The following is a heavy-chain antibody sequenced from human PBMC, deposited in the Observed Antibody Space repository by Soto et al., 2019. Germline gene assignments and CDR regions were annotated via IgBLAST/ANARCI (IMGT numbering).Heavy chain of an antibody. CDR2: ISGSGGST. D-gene: IGHD4-17*01. J-gene: IGHJ6*02. V-gene: IGHV3-23*01. CDR3: AKLQATRLMTPVTTGYYYGMDV. CDR1: GFTFSSYA. Sequence: HPGGSLRLSCAASGFTFSSYAMSWVRQAPGKGLEWVSAISGSGGSTYYADSVKGRFTISRDNPKNTLYLQMNSLRAEDTAVYYCAKLQATRLMTPVTTGYYYGMDVWGQGTTVTVSS.